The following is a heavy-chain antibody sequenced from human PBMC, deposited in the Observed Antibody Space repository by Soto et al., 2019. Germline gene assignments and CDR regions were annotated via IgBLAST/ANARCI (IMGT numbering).Heavy chain of an antibody. CDR1: GFTFSSYA. CDR2: ISYDGSNK. Sequence: QVQLVESGGGVVQPGRSLRLSCAASGFTFSSYAMHWVRQAPGKGLEWVAVISYDGSNKYYADSVTGRFTISRDNSKNPVDLQMNSLRADDTAVYYCARSQSSGWNYYYGRDVWGQGSTVTVSS. D-gene: IGHD6-19*01. CDR3: ARSQSSGWNYYYGRDV. J-gene: IGHJ6*02. V-gene: IGHV3-30-3*01.